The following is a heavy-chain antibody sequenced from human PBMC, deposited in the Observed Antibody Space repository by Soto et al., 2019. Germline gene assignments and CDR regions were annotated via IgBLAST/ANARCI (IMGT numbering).Heavy chain of an antibody. CDR1: GFTFSSYG. CDR3: AKDVPPVI. J-gene: IGHJ4*02. V-gene: IGHV3-30*18. Sequence: QTGWSLRLSCAASGFTFSSYGMHWVRQAPGKGLEWVAVISYDGSNKYYADSVKGRFTISRDNSKNTLYLQMNSLRAEDTAVYYCAKDVPPVIWGQGTLVTVSS. CDR2: ISYDGSNK.